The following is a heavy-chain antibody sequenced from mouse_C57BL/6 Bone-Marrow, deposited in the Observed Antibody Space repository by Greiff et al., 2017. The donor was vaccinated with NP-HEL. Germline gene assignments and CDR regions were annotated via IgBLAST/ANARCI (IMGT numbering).Heavy chain of an antibody. CDR2: IYPGGGYT. J-gene: IGHJ1*03. Sequence: QVQLQQSGAELVRPGTSVKMSCKASGYTFTNYWIGWAKRRPGHGLEWIGDIYPGGGYTKYNEKFKGKATLTADKSSSTAYMQFSSLTSEDSAIYYCARHTTVVASYWYFDVWGTGTTVTVSS. CDR1: GYTFTNYW. D-gene: IGHD1-1*01. V-gene: IGHV1-63*01. CDR3: ARHTTVVASYWYFDV.